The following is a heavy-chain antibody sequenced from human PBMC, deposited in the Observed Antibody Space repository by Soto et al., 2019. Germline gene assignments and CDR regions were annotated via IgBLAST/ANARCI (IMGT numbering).Heavy chain of an antibody. V-gene: IGHV4-59*01. CDR1: DASIRGYY. D-gene: IGHD4-4*01. CDR2: FHYSGIS. Sequence: SETLSLTCTVSDASIRGYYWSWIRQPPGKGLEWIGYFHYSGISNYNSSLKSRVTMSLDTSKNQFSLKLSSVSAADTAIYYCERGDSNWHYFDYWGQGALVTVSS. J-gene: IGHJ4*02. CDR3: ERGDSNWHYFDY.